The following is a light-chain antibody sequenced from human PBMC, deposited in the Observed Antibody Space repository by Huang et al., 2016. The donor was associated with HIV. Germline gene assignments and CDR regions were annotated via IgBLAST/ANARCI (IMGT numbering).Light chain of an antibody. Sequence: DIVLTQSPATLSLSPGERATLSCRARQSVSSYLAWYQPKPGQAPRLLIYDASNRATGIPARFSGSGSGTDFTLTISSLEPEEFAVYYCQQRSNWLFGGGTEVEIK. V-gene: IGKV3-11*01. J-gene: IGKJ4*01. CDR3: QQRSNWL. CDR2: DAS. CDR1: QSVSSY.